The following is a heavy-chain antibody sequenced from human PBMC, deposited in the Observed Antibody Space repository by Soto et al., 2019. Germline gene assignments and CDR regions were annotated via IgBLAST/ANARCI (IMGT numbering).Heavy chain of an antibody. V-gene: IGHV1-46*01. CDR2: INPSGSST. CDR3: ARGLVRTHYYDSSGYYYGY. J-gene: IGHJ4*02. D-gene: IGHD3-22*01. Sequence: GASVKVSCKASGYTFISYFMHWVRQPPGQGLEWMGIINPSGSSTSYAQKFQGRVTMTRDTSTSTVYMELSSLRSEDTAVYYCARGLVRTHYYDSSGYYYGYWGQGTLVTVSS. CDR1: GYTFISYF.